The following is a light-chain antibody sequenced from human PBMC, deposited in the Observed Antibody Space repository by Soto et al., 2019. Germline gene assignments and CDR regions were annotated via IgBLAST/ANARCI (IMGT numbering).Light chain of an antibody. V-gene: IGKV1-39*01. CDR1: QSISRS. CDR2: GVS. CDR3: QQSYTAPSIT. Sequence: DIQMTQSPSSLSASVGDKVTITCRASQSISRSLNWYQQKSGKAPNLLIYGVSRLQGGVPSRFSGSGSGTDFTLSISSLQTEDFATYYCQQSYTAPSITFGQGTRLEIK. J-gene: IGKJ5*01.